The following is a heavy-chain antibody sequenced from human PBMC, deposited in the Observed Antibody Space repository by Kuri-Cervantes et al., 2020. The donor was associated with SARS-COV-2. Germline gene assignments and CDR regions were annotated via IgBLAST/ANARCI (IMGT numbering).Heavy chain of an antibody. CDR2: ISGSGGST. V-gene: IGHV3-23*01. J-gene: IGHJ3*02. CDR1: GFTFSSYA. Sequence: GGSLRLACAASGFTFSSYAMSWVRQAPEKGLEWVSAISGSGGSTYYADSMKGRFTISRDNSKNTLYLQMNSLRAEDTAVYYCAKDLGYPAASDAFDIWGQGTMVTVSS. D-gene: IGHD5-18*01. CDR3: AKDLGYPAASDAFDI.